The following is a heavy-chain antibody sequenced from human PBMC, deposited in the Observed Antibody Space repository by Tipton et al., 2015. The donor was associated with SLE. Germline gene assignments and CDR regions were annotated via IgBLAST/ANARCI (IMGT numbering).Heavy chain of an antibody. D-gene: IGHD6-19*01. V-gene: IGHV3-15*01. J-gene: IGHJ6*02. CDR1: GFTFSNAW. CDR3: TPDEGLAVAANRDYYYRMNL. Sequence: SLRLSCAASGFTFSNAWMSWVRQAPGKGLEWVGRIKSKTDGGTTYYAAPVKGRFPISRDDLKNTLYLQMNRQKTEDTPVYYCTPDEGLAVAANRDYYYRMNLWVQGPTVAVSS. CDR2: IKSKTDGGTT.